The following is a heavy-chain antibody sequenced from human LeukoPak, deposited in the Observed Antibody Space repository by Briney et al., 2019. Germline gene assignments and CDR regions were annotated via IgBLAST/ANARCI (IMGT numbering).Heavy chain of an antibody. CDR2: IDQDGGDK. D-gene: IGHD3-22*01. CDR1: GFTFSNHY. CDR3: AREGYYDSSGYSDY. J-gene: IGHJ4*02. V-gene: IGHV3-7*01. Sequence: GGSLRLSCVGSGFTFSNHYISWVRQAPGKGLEWVANIDQDGGDKFFLDSVKGRFTISRDSAQNSVSLQMNSLRAEDTAVYYCAREGYYDSSGYSDYWGQGTLVTVSS.